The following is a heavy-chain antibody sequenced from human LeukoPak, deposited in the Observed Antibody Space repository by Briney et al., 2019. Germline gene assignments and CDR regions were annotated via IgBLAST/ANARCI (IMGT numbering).Heavy chain of an antibody. D-gene: IGHD3-3*01. CDR2: ISAYNGNT. Sequence: GASVTVSCTASGYAFTSYGCSWVRQPPGQGLEWMGWISAYNGNTNYAQKRQSRVTMTTDTSTSTAYMELRSLKSDDTAVYYCARANLAYDFWSGYPFAGYYYYGMDVWGQGTTVTVSS. CDR3: ARANLAYDFWSGYPFAGYYYYGMDV. J-gene: IGHJ6*02. V-gene: IGHV1-18*01. CDR1: GYAFTSYG.